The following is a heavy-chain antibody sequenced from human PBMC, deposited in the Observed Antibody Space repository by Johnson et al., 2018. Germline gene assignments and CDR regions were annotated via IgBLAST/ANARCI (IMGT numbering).Heavy chain of an antibody. V-gene: IGHV3-9*01. CDR2: ISWNSASI. CDR1: GFTFGNYL. J-gene: IGHJ3*02. CDR3: EKDLGGVGYDAFDI. Sequence: VQLQESGGALEQSGGSLRLSCAASGFTFGNYLMNWVRQTPGKGLEWVSGISWNSASIGYADSVTGRFTISRGNAKDCLYLQMNSLRVEDTALYYCEKDLGGVGYDAFDIWGQGKMVTVSS. D-gene: IGHD3-16*01.